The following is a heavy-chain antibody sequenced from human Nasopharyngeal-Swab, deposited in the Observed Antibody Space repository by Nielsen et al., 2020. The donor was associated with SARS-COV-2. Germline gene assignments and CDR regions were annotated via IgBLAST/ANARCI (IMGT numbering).Heavy chain of an antibody. CDR3: ARKVGPWGYSTS. CDR2: IYYSGST. Sequence: WIRQPPGKGLEWSGYIYYSGSTNYNPSLKSRVTISVDTSKNQFSLKLSSVTAADTAVYYCARKVGPWGYSTSWGQGTLVTVSS. V-gene: IGHV4-59*01. D-gene: IGHD6-13*01. J-gene: IGHJ4*02.